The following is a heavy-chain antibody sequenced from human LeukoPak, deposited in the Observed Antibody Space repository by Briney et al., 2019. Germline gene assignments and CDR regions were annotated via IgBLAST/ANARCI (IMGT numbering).Heavy chain of an antibody. CDR3: ARTMVRGVIILSADWFDP. D-gene: IGHD3-10*01. V-gene: IGHV4-4*09. Sequence: SETLSLTCTVSGGSISSYYWSWIRQPPGKGLEWIGYIYTSGSTNYNPSLKSRVTISVDTSKNQFSLKLSSVTAADTAVYYCARTMVRGVIILSADWFDPWGQGTLVTVSS. CDR1: GGSISSYY. J-gene: IGHJ5*02. CDR2: IYTSGST.